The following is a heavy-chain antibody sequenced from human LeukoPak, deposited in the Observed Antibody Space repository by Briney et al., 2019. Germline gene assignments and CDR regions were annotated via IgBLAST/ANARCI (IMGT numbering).Heavy chain of an antibody. CDR2: ISSSCSTI. V-gene: IGHV3-11*01. J-gene: IGHJ5*02. D-gene: IGHD1-14*01. Sequence: PGGSLRLSCAGSGFRFSDYNMNWVRQAPGKGLEWVSYISSSCSTIYYADSVKGRFTISRDNAKNSLYLQMNSLRAEDTAVYYCARDPVGTKWFDPWGQGTLVTVSS. CDR3: ARDPVGTKWFDP. CDR1: GFRFSDYN.